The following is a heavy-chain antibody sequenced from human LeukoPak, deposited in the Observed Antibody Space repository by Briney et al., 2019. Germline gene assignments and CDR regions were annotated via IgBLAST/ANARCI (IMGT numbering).Heavy chain of an antibody. J-gene: IGHJ4*02. D-gene: IGHD2-15*01. CDR1: GFIFSSYA. CDR2: ISASGDRT. CDR3: ARDYSGDPDY. V-gene: IGHV3-23*01. Sequence: GGSLRLSCVASGFIFSSYAMSWVRQSPGKGLEWVSSISASGDRTYYPDSVKGRFTISRDNSKNTLYLEMDSLRDEDTAVYYCARDYSGDPDYWGQGTLVTVSS.